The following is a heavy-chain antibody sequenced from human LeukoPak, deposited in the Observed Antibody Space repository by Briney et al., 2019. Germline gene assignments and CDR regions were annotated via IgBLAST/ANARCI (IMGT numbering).Heavy chain of an antibody. CDR2: INHSGST. D-gene: IGHD3-10*01. CDR3: ARQKVRRIQIDY. Sequence: PSETLSLTCAVYGGSFSGYYWSWIRQPPGKGLEWIGEINHSGSTNYNPSLKSRVTISVDTSKNQFSLKLSSVTAADTAVYYCARQKVRRIQIDYWGQGTLVTVSS. CDR1: GGSFSGYY. V-gene: IGHV4-34*01. J-gene: IGHJ4*02.